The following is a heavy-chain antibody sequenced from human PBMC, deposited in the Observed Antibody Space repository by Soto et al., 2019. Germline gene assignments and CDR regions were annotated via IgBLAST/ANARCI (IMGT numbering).Heavy chain of an antibody. CDR3: ARGRHYYDSSGYYYYFDY. V-gene: IGHV4-59*01. D-gene: IGHD3-22*01. CDR1: ADSISSYY. Sequence: PSETLSLTCTVSADSISSYYWTWIRQPPGKGLEWIGFISYSGTTTYTPSPKSRVTITVDTSKNQFSLKLNSVTAADTAVYYCARGRHYYDSSGYYYYFDYWGLGTLVT. J-gene: IGHJ4*02. CDR2: ISYSGTT.